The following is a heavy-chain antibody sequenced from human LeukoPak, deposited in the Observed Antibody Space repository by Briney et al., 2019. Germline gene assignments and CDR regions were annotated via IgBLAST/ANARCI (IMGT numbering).Heavy chain of an antibody. CDR2: ISGSGGST. V-gene: IGHV3-23*01. CDR1: GFTVSSNY. CDR3: AKLPPYYYDSSGS. D-gene: IGHD3-22*01. Sequence: GSLRLSCAASGFTVSSNYMSWVRQAPGKGLEWISAISGSGGSTYYADSVKGRFTISRDNSKNTLYLQMNSLRAEDTAVYYCAKLPPYYYDSSGSWGQGTLVTVSS. J-gene: IGHJ4*02.